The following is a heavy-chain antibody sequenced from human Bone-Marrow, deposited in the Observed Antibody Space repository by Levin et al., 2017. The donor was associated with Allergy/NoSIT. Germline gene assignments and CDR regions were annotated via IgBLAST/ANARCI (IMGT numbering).Heavy chain of an antibody. CDR2: IYYSGST. CDR1: GGSISSSY. CDR3: ARHKPDYGGEDV. D-gene: IGHD4-17*01. V-gene: IGHV4-59*08. J-gene: IGHJ6*02. Sequence: SQTLSLTCTVSGGSISSSYWSWIRQPPGKGLEWIGYIYYSGSTNYNPSLTSRVTISVDTSKNQFSLKLSSVTAADTAVYYCARHKPDYGGEDVWGQGTTVTVSS.